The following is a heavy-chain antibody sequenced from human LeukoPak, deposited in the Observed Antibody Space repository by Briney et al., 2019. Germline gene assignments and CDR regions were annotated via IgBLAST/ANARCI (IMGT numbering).Heavy chain of an antibody. J-gene: IGHJ6*02. CDR3: AKVRGPLYYYAIDA. Sequence: GGSLRVSCAASGFMFTNCAFHWVRQAPGKGPEWVATVSYDGVYEFYSDSVKGRFSISRNDSDNTVYLQMNSLRPEDSAVFYCAKVRGPLYYYAIDAWGQGTKVTVSS. D-gene: IGHD1-14*01. V-gene: IGHV3-30*18. CDR2: VSYDGVYE. CDR1: GFMFTNCA.